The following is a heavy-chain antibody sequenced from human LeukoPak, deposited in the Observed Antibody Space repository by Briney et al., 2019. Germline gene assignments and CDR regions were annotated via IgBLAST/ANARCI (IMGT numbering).Heavy chain of an antibody. D-gene: IGHD4-17*01. V-gene: IGHV4-59*08. Sequence: SETLSLTCTVSGGSFSSYYWSWIRQPPGKGREWIGYIYYSGSTNYNPSLKSRVTISVDTSKNQFSLKLSSVTAADTAVYYCARRRLYGDYDAFDIWGQGTMVTVSS. J-gene: IGHJ3*02. CDR3: ARRRLYGDYDAFDI. CDR2: IYYSGST. CDR1: GGSFSSYY.